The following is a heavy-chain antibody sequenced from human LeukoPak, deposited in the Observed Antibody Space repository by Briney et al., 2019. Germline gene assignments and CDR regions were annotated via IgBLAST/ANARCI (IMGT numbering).Heavy chain of an antibody. Sequence: GGSLRLSCAASGFTFSSYWMSWVRQAPGEGLEWVSSISSSSNYTYYADSVRGRFTVSRDNAKNSLYLEMNSLRAEDTAVYYCARDGSPTYYDSSGYSLNFDYWGQGTMVTVSS. V-gene: IGHV3-21*01. CDR2: ISSSSNYT. CDR3: ARDGSPTYYDSSGYSLNFDY. CDR1: GFTFSSYW. J-gene: IGHJ4*02. D-gene: IGHD3-22*01.